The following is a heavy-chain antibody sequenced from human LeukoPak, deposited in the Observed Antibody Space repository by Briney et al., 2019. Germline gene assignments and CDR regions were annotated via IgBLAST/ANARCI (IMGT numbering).Heavy chain of an antibody. V-gene: IGHV4-61*02. J-gene: IGHJ4*02. CDR2: IYTSGST. Sequence: SQTLSLTCTVSGGSISSGSYYWSWIRQPAGKGLEWIGRIYTSGSTNYNPSLKSRVTISVDTSKNQFSLKLSSVTAADTAVYYCARDFNWGLDYWGQGTLVTVSS. CDR3: ARDFNWGLDY. D-gene: IGHD7-27*01. CDR1: GGSISSGSYY.